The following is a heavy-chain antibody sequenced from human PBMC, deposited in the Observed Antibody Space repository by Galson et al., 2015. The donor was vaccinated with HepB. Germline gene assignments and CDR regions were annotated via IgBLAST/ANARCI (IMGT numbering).Heavy chain of an antibody. CDR1: GFTFSTYA. V-gene: IGHV3-23*01. CDR3: AKEPPYCGGDCYSVSDV. J-gene: IGHJ4*02. D-gene: IGHD2-21*02. Sequence: SLRLSCAASGFTFSTYAITWVRQAPGKGLEWVSVISGSGATTFYADSVKGRFIIYRDNSKNTVYLQMNSLRADDTAIYYCAKEPPYCGGDCYSVSDVWGQGTLVTGSS. CDR2: ISGSGATT.